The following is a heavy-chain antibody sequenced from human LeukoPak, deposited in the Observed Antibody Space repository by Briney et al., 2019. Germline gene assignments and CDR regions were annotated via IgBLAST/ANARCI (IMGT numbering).Heavy chain of an antibody. D-gene: IGHD6-13*01. Sequence: ASETLSLTCAVYGGSFSGYYWSWIRQPPGKGLEWIGEINHSGSTNYNPSLKSRVTISVDTSKNQFSLKLSSVTAADTAVYYCARLSSTWYQDWYFDLWGRGTLVTVSS. J-gene: IGHJ2*01. CDR1: GGSFSGYY. CDR2: INHSGST. CDR3: ARLSSTWYQDWYFDL. V-gene: IGHV4-34*01.